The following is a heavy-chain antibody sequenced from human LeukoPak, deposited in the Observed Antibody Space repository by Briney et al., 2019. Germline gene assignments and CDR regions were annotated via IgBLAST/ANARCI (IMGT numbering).Heavy chain of an antibody. Sequence: ASVKVSCKASGYPFTNYDINWVRQATGQGLEWMGWLNTYSGDTGYAQKFRGRVTITRNTSISTAHMEVSSLRSEDTAVYYCAKGGSSSWIDYWGQGTLVTVSS. V-gene: IGHV1-8*03. CDR1: GYPFTNYD. CDR3: AKGGSSSWIDY. CDR2: LNTYSGDT. D-gene: IGHD6-13*01. J-gene: IGHJ4*02.